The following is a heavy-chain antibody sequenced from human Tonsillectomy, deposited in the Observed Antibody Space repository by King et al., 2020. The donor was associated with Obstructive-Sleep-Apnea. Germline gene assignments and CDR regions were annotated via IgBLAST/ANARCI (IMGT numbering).Heavy chain of an antibody. CDR3: ASYLELVTAITPAFDI. Sequence: VQLVESGGGVVQPGRSLRLSCAASGFTFSSYAIHWVRQAPGKGLEWVAVISYNGGNTYYADSVKGRFTASRDNSKNTLYLQMNSLRLEDTAMYYCASYLELVTAITPAFDIWGQGTMVTLSS. J-gene: IGHJ3*02. CDR1: GFTFSSYA. CDR2: ISYNGGNT. V-gene: IGHV3-30*04. D-gene: IGHD2-21*02.